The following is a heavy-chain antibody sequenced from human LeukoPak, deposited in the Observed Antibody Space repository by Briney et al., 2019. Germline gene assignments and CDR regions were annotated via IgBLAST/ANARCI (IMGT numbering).Heavy chain of an antibody. CDR1: GFTFSSYG. Sequence: PGGSLRLSCAASGFTFSSYGMSWVRQAPGKGLEWVSAISGSGGSTYYADSVKGRFTISRDNSKNTLYLQMNSLRAEDTAVYYCAKEGDRFGDYTPFDYWGQGTLVTVSS. CDR2: ISGSGGST. J-gene: IGHJ4*02. CDR3: AKEGDRFGDYTPFDY. D-gene: IGHD3-10*01. V-gene: IGHV3-23*01.